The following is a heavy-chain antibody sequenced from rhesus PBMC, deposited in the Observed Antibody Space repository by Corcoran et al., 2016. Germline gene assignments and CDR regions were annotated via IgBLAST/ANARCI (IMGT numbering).Heavy chain of an antibody. Sequence: QVQLQESGPGLVKLSETLSLTCAVSGGSISGSYWNWIRQPPGQGLGWIGCSSGSTYDNPSLKSRVTISTDTSKNQFSLKLSSVTAADTAVYYCARKLPYCSSTYCSSSYSLDVWGRGVLVTVSS. D-gene: IGHD2-15*01. V-gene: IGHV4-165*02. CDR2: SSGST. CDR1: GGSISGSY. J-gene: IGHJ5-2*02. CDR3: ARKLPYCSSTYCSSSYSLDV.